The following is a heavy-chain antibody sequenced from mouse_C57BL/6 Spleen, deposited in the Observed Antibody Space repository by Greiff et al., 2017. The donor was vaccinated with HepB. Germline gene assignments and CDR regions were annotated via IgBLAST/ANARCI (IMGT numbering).Heavy chain of an antibody. J-gene: IGHJ4*01. V-gene: IGHV14-2*01. Sequence: VQLQQSGAELVKPGASVKLSCTASGFNIKDYYMHWVKQRTEQGLEWIGRIDPEDGDTKYAPKFQGKATITADTSSNTAYLQLSSLTSEDTAVYYCAGSGDYGSSYDAMDYWGQGTAVTVSS. CDR3: AGSGDYGSSYDAMDY. CDR2: IDPEDGDT. D-gene: IGHD1-1*01. CDR1: GFNIKDYY.